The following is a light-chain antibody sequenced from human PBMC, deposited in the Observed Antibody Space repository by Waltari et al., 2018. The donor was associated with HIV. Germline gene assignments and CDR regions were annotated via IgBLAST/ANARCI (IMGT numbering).Light chain of an antibody. CDR1: RSGGSW. J-gene: IGKJ1*01. CDR2: KAS. V-gene: IGKV1-5*03. Sequence: DIQMTQSPSTLSASVGDRVTITCRASRSGGSWLAWYQQKPGKAPKLLIYKASSLESGVPSRFSGSGSGTEFTLTISSLQPDDSATYYCQQFNYYWTFGQGTKVEI. CDR3: QQFNYYWT.